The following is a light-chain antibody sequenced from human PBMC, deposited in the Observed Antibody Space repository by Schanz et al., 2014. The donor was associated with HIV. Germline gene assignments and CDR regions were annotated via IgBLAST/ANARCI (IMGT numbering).Light chain of an antibody. CDR1: SSDVGHYDY. J-gene: IGLJ1*01. Sequence: QSALTQPPSASGSRGQSVTISCTGTSSDVGHYDYVSWYQQHPGKAPKLIIFDVDNRPSGVSWRFSASKSGNTASLTISGLQAEDEGDYYCCAYAGSSTYVFGTGTKLTVL. CDR2: DVD. V-gene: IGLV2-8*01. CDR3: CAYAGSSTYV.